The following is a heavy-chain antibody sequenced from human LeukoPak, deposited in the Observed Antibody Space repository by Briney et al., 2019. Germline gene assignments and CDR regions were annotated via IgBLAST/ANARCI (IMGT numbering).Heavy chain of an antibody. CDR3: AKTRGFLYYYYMDV. CDR1: GFTFSSYE. Sequence: GSLRLSCAASGFTFSSYEMNWVRQAPGKGLEWVSAISGSGGSTYYADSVKGRFTISRDNSKNTLYLQMNSLRAEDTAVYYCAKTRGFLYYYYMDVWGKGTTVTVSS. CDR2: ISGSGGST. J-gene: IGHJ6*03. D-gene: IGHD2-15*01. V-gene: IGHV3-23*01.